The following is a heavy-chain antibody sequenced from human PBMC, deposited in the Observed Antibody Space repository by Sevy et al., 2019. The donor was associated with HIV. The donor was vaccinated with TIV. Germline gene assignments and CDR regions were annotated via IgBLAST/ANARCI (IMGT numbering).Heavy chain of an antibody. Sequence: GESLKISCKGSGYSFTSYWIGWVRQMPGKGLEWMGIIYPGDSDTRDSPSFQGQVTISADKSISTAYLQWSSLKASDTAMYYCARLPGIAVAGPNYYYLDVWGKGTTVTVSS. CDR3: ARLPGIAVAGPNYYYLDV. V-gene: IGHV5-51*01. J-gene: IGHJ6*03. CDR2: IYPGDSDT. D-gene: IGHD6-19*01. CDR1: GYSFTSYW.